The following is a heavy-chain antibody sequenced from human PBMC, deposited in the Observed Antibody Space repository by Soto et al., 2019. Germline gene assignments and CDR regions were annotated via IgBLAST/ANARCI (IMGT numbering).Heavy chain of an antibody. Sequence: QLQLQESGSGLVKPSQTLSLTCAVSGGSISSGGYSWSWIRQPPGKGLEWIGYIYHSGSTYYNPSLKSRVTISVDRSKNQLSLKLSSVTAADTAVYYCARVDCSGGSCYANYWGQGTLVTVSS. CDR2: IYHSGST. CDR1: GGSISSGGYS. J-gene: IGHJ4*02. CDR3: ARVDCSGGSCYANY. V-gene: IGHV4-30-2*01. D-gene: IGHD2-15*01.